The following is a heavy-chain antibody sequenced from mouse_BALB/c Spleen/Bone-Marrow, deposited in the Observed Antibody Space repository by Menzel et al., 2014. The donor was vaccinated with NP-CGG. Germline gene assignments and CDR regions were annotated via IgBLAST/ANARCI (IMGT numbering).Heavy chain of an antibody. CDR2: IRNKAYGYTT. J-gene: IGHJ4*01. Sequence: VQLQQSGGGLVQPGGSLRLSCTTSGFTFTDYYMSSVRQPPGKALEWLAFIRNKAYGYTTEYSASVRGRFTISRDNSQSILYLQMNTLRAEDSATYYCARFPMDYWGQGTSVTVSS. CDR1: GFTFTDYY. CDR3: ARFPMDY. V-gene: IGHV7-3*02.